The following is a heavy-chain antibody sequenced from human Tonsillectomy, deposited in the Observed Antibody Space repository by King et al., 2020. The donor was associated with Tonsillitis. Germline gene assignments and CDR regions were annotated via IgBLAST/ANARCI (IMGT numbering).Heavy chain of an antibody. D-gene: IGHD1-26*01. V-gene: IGHV3-23*04. CDR1: GFPFNNYA. CDR2: ISGSGGST. J-gene: IGHJ3*02. Sequence: EVQLVESGGGLVQPGGSLRLSCAASGFPFNNYAMSWVRQPPGKGLEWVSAISGSGGSTYYADSVKGRFTISRDNSKNTQYLQMNGLRVEDTAVYYCAKELGDEVGDGFDIWGQGTMVTVSS. CDR3: AKELGDEVGDGFDI.